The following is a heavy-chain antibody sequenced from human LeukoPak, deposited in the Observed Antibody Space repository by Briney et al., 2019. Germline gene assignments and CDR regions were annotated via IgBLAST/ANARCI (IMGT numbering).Heavy chain of an antibody. Sequence: SVKVSCKASGGTFSSYAISWVRQAPGQGLEWMGGIIPIFGTANYAQKFQGRVTITAGESTSTAYMELSSLRSEDTAVYYCVLAAETYYYMDVWGKGTTVTISS. CDR3: VLAAETYYYMDV. CDR2: IIPIFGTA. V-gene: IGHV1-69*13. D-gene: IGHD6-13*01. CDR1: GGTFSSYA. J-gene: IGHJ6*03.